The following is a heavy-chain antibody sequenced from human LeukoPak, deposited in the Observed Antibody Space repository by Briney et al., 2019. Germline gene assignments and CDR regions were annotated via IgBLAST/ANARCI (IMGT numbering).Heavy chain of an antibody. CDR1: GYIFITYA. CDR2: IRAVHGNT. V-gene: IGHV1-3*01. Sequence: ASVKVSCKASGYIFITYAMHWVRQAPGQRLEWMAWIRAVHGNTKYSQKFQGRVTITRDTSASTAYMDLSRLISEDTAVYYCAGGDEYDRSGVGLYDYWGQGTMVTVSS. J-gene: IGHJ4*02. CDR3: AGGDEYDRSGVGLYDY. D-gene: IGHD3-22*01.